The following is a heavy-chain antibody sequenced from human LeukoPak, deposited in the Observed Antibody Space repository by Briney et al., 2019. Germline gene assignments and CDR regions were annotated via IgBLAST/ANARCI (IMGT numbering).Heavy chain of an antibody. CDR3: ARDTQFGVLEA. D-gene: IGHD3-3*01. J-gene: IGHJ5*02. CDR2: IYYSGST. CDR1: GGSVSSGSYY. V-gene: IGHV4-61*01. Sequence: PSETLSLTCTVSGGSVSSGSYYWSWIWQPPGKGLEWIGSIYYSGSTNYNPSLKSRVTISVDTSKNQFSLKLSSVTAADTAVYYCARDTQFGVLEAWGQGTLVTVSS.